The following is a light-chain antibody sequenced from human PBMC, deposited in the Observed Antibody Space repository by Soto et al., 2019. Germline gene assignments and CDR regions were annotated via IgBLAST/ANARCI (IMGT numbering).Light chain of an antibody. CDR1: QSVSNNY. V-gene: IGKV3-20*01. J-gene: IGKJ1*01. Sequence: IVLTQSPCTLSLSPVERSTLSCRASQSVSNNYLAWYQQKPGQAPRLLIYGASNRATGIPDRFSGSGSGTDFTLTISRLEPEDFAVYYCQQYGSSGTFGQGTKVDIK. CDR3: QQYGSSGT. CDR2: GAS.